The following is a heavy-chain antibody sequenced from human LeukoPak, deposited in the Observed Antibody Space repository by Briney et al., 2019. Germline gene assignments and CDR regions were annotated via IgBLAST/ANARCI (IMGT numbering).Heavy chain of an antibody. V-gene: IGHV4-59*01. CDR1: GGSISGNY. J-gene: IGHJ4*02. Sequence: SETLSLTCTVSGGSISGNYGSWIRKPPGKGLHGIGYIYYTGSINYNPSLKSRVTISVDTSKNQFSLRLSSVTAADTAVYYCARALGSVGYVYFDYWGQGTLVTVSS. CDR2: IYYTGSI. CDR3: ARALGSVGYVYFDY. D-gene: IGHD5-12*01.